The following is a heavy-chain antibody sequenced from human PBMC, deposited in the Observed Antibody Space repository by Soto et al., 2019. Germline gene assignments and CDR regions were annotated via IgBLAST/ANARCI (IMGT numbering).Heavy chain of an antibody. Sequence: PSETRSLTCTVSGGSISSGGYYWSWIRQHPGKGLEWIGYIYYSGSTYYNPSLKSRVTISVDTSKNQFSLKLSSVTAADTAVYYCARDLYSSSWYALDPWGQGTLVTVSS. CDR1: GGSISSGGYY. V-gene: IGHV4-31*03. J-gene: IGHJ5*02. D-gene: IGHD6-13*01. CDR2: IYYSGST. CDR3: ARDLYSSSWYALDP.